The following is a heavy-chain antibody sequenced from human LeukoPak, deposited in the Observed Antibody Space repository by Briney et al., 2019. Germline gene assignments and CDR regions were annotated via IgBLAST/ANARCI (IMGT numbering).Heavy chain of an antibody. CDR3: ALRSRGYSGYDAFDY. V-gene: IGHV1-8*01. Sequence: ASVNVSCKASGYTLTSYDINWVRQATGQGLEWMGCMNPNSGNTGYAQKFHGRVTMTRNTSISTAYMELSSLRSEDTAVYYCALRSRGYSGYDAFDYWGQGTLVTVSS. CDR2: MNPNSGNT. CDR1: GYTLTSYD. D-gene: IGHD5-12*01. J-gene: IGHJ4*02.